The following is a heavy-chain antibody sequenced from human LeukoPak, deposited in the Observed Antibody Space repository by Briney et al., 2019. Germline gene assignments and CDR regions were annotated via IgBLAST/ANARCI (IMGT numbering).Heavy chain of an antibody. CDR1: GGSISSSSYY. J-gene: IGHJ4*02. D-gene: IGHD6-25*01. CDR2: IFHTGTT. Sequence: SETLSLTCTVSGGSISSSSYYWGWIRQPPGKGLEWIGSIFHTGTTYYNPSLKSRVTISVDTSKNQFSLRLRSVTAADTAVYYCARLYQGKRPPDYWGQGTLVTVSS. V-gene: IGHV4-39*01. CDR3: ARLYQGKRPPDY.